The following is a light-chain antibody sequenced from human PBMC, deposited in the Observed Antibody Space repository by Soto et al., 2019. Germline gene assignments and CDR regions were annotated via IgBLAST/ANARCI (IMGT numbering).Light chain of an antibody. CDR1: QSISSW. J-gene: IGKJ4*01. CDR3: QQYNSYSVT. CDR2: KAS. Sequence: DIQMTQSPSTLSASVGDRVTITCRASQSISSWLAWYQQKPGKAPKLLIYKASSLESGVPSRFSDSGSGTEFTLTISSLQPDDFATYYCQQYNSYSVTFGGGTKVEIK. V-gene: IGKV1-5*03.